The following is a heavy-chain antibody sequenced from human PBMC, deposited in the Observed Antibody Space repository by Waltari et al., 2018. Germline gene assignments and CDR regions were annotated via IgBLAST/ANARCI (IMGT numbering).Heavy chain of an antibody. CDR1: GYSFSAHY. Sequence: QVQLVQSESEVKKPGASVKVSCKASGYSFSAHYVHWVRQAPGQGLEWMGWIKPNSGGTAYSQICQGRVSMTRYTSVSTAYMELRRLTSDDTAVYYCARTFYYGSRDSAYHMDVWGQGTPVTVSS. D-gene: IGHD3-10*01. J-gene: IGHJ6*02. CDR3: ARTFYYGSRDSAYHMDV. V-gene: IGHV1-2*02. CDR2: IKPNSGGT.